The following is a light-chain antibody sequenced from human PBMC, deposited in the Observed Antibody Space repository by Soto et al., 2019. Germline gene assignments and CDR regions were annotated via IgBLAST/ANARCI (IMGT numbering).Light chain of an antibody. Sequence: DIVLTQSPATLSLSPGERATLSCRASQSVSSFLAWYQQKPGQAPRLLIYDTSNRATGIPARFSGSGSGTDFTLTISSLEPEDFAVYYCQQRSKWVTFGRGTKVDTK. CDR2: DTS. CDR1: QSVSSF. V-gene: IGKV3-11*01. J-gene: IGKJ4*01. CDR3: QQRSKWVT.